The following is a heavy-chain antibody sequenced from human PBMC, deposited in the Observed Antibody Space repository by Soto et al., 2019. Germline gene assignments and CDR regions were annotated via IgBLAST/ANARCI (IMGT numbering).Heavy chain of an antibody. CDR3: ARTGYCSGGSCYFAEYFQH. CDR2: MNPKSGGT. D-gene: IGHD2-15*01. J-gene: IGHJ1*01. Sequence: ASVKVSCKVSGYTFSAYYTHWVRQAPGQGLEWMGWMNPKSGGTYFAQKFQVRVTLTRDMSISTAYMELSRLRSDDTAVYYCARTGYCSGGSCYFAEYFQHWGQGTLVTVSS. CDR1: GYTFSAYY. V-gene: IGHV1-2*02.